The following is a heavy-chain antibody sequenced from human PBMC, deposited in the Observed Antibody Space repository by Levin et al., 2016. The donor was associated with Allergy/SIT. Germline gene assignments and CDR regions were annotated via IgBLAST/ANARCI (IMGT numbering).Heavy chain of an antibody. J-gene: IGHJ4*02. V-gene: IGHV3-49*02. CDR2: IRSKAYGGTT. CDR3: TRGVIAVAGSLVDY. Sequence: WIRQPPGKGLEWVGFIRSKAYGGTTEYAASVKGRFTISRDDSKSIAYLQMNSLKTEDTAVYYCTRGVIAVAGSLVDYWGQGTLVTVSS. D-gene: IGHD6-19*01.